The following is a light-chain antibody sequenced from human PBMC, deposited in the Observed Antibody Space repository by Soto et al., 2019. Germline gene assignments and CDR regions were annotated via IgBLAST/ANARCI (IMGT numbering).Light chain of an antibody. V-gene: IGKV3-20*01. Sequence: EIVLTQSPGTLSLSPGERATLSCRASQSVSSSYLAWYQQKPGQAPRLLIYGASSMATGIPDRFSGSGSGTDFPLTISRLEPEDFAVYYCQQYGSSPPYTFGPATKVDIK. CDR3: QQYGSSPPYT. CDR1: QSVSSSY. CDR2: GAS. J-gene: IGKJ3*01.